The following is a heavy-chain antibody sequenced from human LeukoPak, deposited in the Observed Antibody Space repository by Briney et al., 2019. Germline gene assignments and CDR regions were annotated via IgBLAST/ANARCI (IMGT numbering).Heavy chain of an antibody. CDR1: GYTFTSYG. J-gene: IGHJ4*02. CDR2: ISAYNGNT. Sequence: ASVEVSCKASGYTFTSYGISWVRQAPGQGLEWMGWISAYNGNTNYAQKLQGRVTMTTDTSTSTAYMELRSLRSDDTAVYYCAREHDYGDYFDYWGQGTLVTVSS. V-gene: IGHV1-18*01. CDR3: AREHDYGDYFDY. D-gene: IGHD4-17*01.